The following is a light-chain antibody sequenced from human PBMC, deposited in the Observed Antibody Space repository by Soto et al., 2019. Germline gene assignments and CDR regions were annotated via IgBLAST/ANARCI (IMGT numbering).Light chain of an antibody. CDR2: GNN. V-gene: IGLV1-40*01. CDR3: QSYDSSLSAWV. Sequence: QSALTQPPSVSGAPGQRVTISCTGSSSNIGAGYDVHWYQQLPETAPKLLIYGNNNRPSGVPDRFSGSRSGTSASLAITGLQAEDESDYYCQSYDSSLSAWVFGGGTKLTVL. J-gene: IGLJ3*02. CDR1: SSNIGAGYD.